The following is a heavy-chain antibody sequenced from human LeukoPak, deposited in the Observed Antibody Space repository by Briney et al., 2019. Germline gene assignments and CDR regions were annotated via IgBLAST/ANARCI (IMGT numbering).Heavy chain of an antibody. CDR1: GFTFSSHW. J-gene: IGHJ6*03. Sequence: GGSLRLSCAASGFTFSSHWMSWVRQAPGKGLEWVANINQDGTEQYYVDSVKGRFTISRDNAKNSLYLQMNSLRAEDTAVYYCASGYYYYMDVWGKGTTVTVSS. CDR3: ASGYYYYMDV. CDR2: INQDGTEQ. V-gene: IGHV3-7*01.